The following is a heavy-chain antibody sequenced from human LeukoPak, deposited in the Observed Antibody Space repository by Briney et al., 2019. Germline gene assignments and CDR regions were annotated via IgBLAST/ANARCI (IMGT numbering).Heavy chain of an antibody. CDR2: ITASGTAM. Sequence: GGSLRLSCAASGFTFSSYSMNWVRQAPGKGLEWVSHITASGTAMFFADSVKGRFTISRDNAKNSLYLQMNSLRDEDTAVYYCASSGSYRSDYWGQGTLVTVSS. CDR3: ASSGSYRSDY. D-gene: IGHD1-26*01. J-gene: IGHJ4*02. V-gene: IGHV3-48*02. CDR1: GFTFSSYS.